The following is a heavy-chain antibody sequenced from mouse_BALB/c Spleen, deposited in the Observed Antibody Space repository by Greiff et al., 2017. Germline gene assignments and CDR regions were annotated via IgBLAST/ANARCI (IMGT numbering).Heavy chain of an antibody. D-gene: IGHD2-4*01. CDR2: ISYDGSN. Sequence: EVKLQESGPGLVKPSQSLSLTCSVTGYSITSGYYWNWIRQFPGNKLEWMGYISYDGSNNYNPSLKNRISITRDTSKNQFFLKLNSVTTEDTATYYCARRGLPYWYFDVWGAGTTVTVSS. J-gene: IGHJ1*01. V-gene: IGHV3-6*02. CDR1: GYSITSGYY. CDR3: ARRGLPYWYFDV.